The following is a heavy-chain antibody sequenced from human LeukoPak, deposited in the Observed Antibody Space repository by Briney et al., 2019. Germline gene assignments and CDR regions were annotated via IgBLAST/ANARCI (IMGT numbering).Heavy chain of an antibody. Sequence: ASVKVSCKASGGTFISYAISWVRQAPGQGLEWMGRIIPIFGTAKYAQKFQGRVTITTDESTSTAYVELSSLTSEDAAVYYCARAPAYSSNWYDYGGRGTLFTVSS. CDR3: ARAPAYSSNWYDY. D-gene: IGHD6-19*01. CDR1: GGTFISYA. J-gene: IGHJ5*01. V-gene: IGHV1-69*05. CDR2: IIPIFGTA.